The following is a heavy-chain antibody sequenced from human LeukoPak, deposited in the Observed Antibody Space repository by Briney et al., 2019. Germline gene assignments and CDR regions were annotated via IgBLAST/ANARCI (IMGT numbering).Heavy chain of an antibody. V-gene: IGHV1-2*02. CDR3: GRKSAARKTSEFDY. CDR2: IHPNNGGT. D-gene: IGHD6-6*01. CDR1: GYTFTGYY. J-gene: IGHJ4*02. Sequence: ASVKVSCKASGYTFTGYYMNWVRQAPGQGLEWMGWIHPNNGGTNYAQKFQGRVTMTRDTSISTAYMELSRLTSDDTAVYYCGRKSAARKTSEFDYWGQGTLVTVSS.